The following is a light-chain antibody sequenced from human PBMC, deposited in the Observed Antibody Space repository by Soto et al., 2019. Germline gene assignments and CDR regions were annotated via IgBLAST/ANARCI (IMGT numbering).Light chain of an antibody. Sequence: DVQMTQTPASLSASIGDSITITCRASQSIRTYLNWYQQRPGKAPKLLIYVATTLQSGVPPRFSGSGSGTDFALTISSLQPEDFATYYCQQSDTSPWTFGPGTRVEI. J-gene: IGKJ1*01. CDR2: VAT. CDR3: QQSDTSPWT. CDR1: QSIRTY. V-gene: IGKV1-39*01.